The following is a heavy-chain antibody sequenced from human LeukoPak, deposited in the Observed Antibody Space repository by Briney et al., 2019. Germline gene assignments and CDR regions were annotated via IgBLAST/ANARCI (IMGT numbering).Heavy chain of an antibody. CDR1: SGSISSYY. Sequence: SETLSLTCTVSSGSISSYYWSWIRQPPGKGLEWIGYIYCSGSTNYNPSLKSRVTISVDTSKNQFSLELSSVTVADTAVYYCARDKTGNNWFDPWGQGTLVTVSS. D-gene: IGHD1-1*01. CDR2: IYCSGST. V-gene: IGHV4-59*01. J-gene: IGHJ5*02. CDR3: ARDKTGNNWFDP.